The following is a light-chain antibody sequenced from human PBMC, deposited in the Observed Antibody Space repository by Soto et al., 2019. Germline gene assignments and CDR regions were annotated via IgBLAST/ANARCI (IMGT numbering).Light chain of an antibody. CDR3: QSYDSSLSGSVV. V-gene: IGLV1-40*01. CDR1: GSNIGAGYD. CDR2: GNS. J-gene: IGLJ2*01. Sequence: SVLTQPPSVSGAPGQRVTISCTGSGSNIGAGYDVHWYQQLPGTAPKLLIYGNSNRPSGVPDRFSGSKSGTSASLAITGLQAEDEADYYCQSYDSSLSGSVVFGGGTKVTVL.